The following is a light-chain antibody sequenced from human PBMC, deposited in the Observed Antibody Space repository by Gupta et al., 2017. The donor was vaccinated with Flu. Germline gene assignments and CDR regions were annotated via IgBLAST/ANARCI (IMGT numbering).Light chain of an antibody. CDR2: DAS. CDR3: QQRDNWPPWT. CDR1: QSGSSF. J-gene: IGKJ1*01. Sequence: ERATPACRASQSGSSFLGWYQQKPGQAPRLLIYDASKRATGVPARFSGSGSGTDFTLTISSLEPEDFAVYYCQQRDNWPPWTFGQGTKVEIK. V-gene: IGKV3-11*01.